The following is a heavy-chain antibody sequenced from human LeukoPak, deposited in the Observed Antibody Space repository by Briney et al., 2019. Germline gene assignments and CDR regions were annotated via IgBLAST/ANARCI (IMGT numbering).Heavy chain of an antibody. CDR2: IYHSGTT. J-gene: IGHJ4*02. Sequence: SETLSLTCTVSGYSISSGYYWGWIRQPPGKGLEWIGSIYHSGTTYYNPSLKSRVTISVDKSKNQFSLKLSSVTAADTAVYYCASNRGMGAYFDSWGQGTLVTVST. D-gene: IGHD1-26*01. CDR1: GYSISSGYY. CDR3: ASNRGMGAYFDS. V-gene: IGHV4-38-2*02.